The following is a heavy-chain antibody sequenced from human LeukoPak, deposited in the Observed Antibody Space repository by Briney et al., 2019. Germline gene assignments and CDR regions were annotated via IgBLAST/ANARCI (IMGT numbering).Heavy chain of an antibody. CDR3: ARDWFAD. CDR2: INSGGTII. J-gene: IGHJ4*02. V-gene: IGHV3-48*03. CDR1: GFTFSSNE. Sequence: GGSLRLSCAASGFTFSSNEMNWVRQAPGKGLEWVSYINSGGTIIYYADSVKGRFTISRDNVKNSLYLQMNSLRAEDTAIYYCARDWFADWGQGTLVIVSS.